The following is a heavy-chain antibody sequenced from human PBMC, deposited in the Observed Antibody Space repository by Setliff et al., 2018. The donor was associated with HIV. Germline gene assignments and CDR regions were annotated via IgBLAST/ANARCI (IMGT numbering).Heavy chain of an antibody. CDR3: ARGSGYYYFDN. D-gene: IGHD3-22*01. V-gene: IGHV3-74*03. CDR1: GFSFSNSW. J-gene: IGHJ4*02. Sequence: PGGSLRLSCAASGFSFSNSWMTWVRQAPGKGLVWVSRINTDGSSATYADSVKGRFTNSRDNAKNTLYLQMDSLRAEDTAVYYCARGSGYYYFDNWGQGALVTVSS. CDR2: INTDGSSA.